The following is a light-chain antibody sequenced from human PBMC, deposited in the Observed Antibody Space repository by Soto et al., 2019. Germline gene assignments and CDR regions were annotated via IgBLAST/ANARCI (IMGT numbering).Light chain of an antibody. CDR1: QSVLSSSNNKNY. V-gene: IGKV4-1*01. Sequence: DIVMTQSPDSLTVSLGERATINCKSSQSVLSSSNNKNYLAWYQQKPGQPPKLLIHWSSTRESGVPDRFSGSGSGTDFTLTVSSLQAEDVAGYYCQQYYDTPLTFGGGTKVQI. CDR2: WSS. CDR3: QQYYDTPLT. J-gene: IGKJ4*01.